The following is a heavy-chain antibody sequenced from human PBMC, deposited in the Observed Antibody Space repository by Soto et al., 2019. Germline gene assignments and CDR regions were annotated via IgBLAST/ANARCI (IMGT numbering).Heavy chain of an antibody. CDR2: IYYSGST. CDR1: GGSISSGDYY. V-gene: IGHV4-30-4*01. J-gene: IGHJ3*02. D-gene: IGHD2-8*01. CDR3: ARGRGVFCTNGVCYKAVDAFDI. Sequence: SETLSLTCTVSGGSISSGDYYWSWIRQPPGKGLEWIGYIYYSGSTYYNPSLKSRVTISVDTSKNQFSLKLSSVTAADTAVYYCARGRGVFCTNGVCYKAVDAFDIWGPGTMVTV.